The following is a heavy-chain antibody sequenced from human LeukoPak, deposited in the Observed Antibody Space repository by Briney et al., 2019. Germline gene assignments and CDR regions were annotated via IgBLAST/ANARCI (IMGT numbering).Heavy chain of an antibody. CDR3: AREVAAPGTGLDY. J-gene: IGHJ4*02. CDR1: GYTFTSYY. CDR2: TNPSGGST. Sequence: GASVKVSCKASGYTFTSYYIHWVRQAPGQGLEWMGITNPSGGSTSYEEKFQGRVTMTRDTSTSTVYMELSSLRFEDTAVYYCAREVAAPGTGLDYWGQGTLSPSPQ. V-gene: IGHV1-46*01. D-gene: IGHD6-13*01.